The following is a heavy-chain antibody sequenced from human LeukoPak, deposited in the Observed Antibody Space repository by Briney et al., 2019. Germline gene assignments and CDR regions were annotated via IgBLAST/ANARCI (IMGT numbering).Heavy chain of an antibody. CDR3: ASGGYCSSTSWTCPDY. CDR2: TRNKANSYTT. CDR1: GFTFSDHY. J-gene: IGHJ4*02. D-gene: IGHD2-2*03. Sequence: GGSLRLSCAASGFTFSDHYMDWVRQAPGKGLEWVGRTRNKANSYTTEYAASVKGRFTISRDDSKNSLYLQMNSLKTEDTAVYYCASGGYCSSTSWTCPDYWGQGTLVTVSS. V-gene: IGHV3-72*01.